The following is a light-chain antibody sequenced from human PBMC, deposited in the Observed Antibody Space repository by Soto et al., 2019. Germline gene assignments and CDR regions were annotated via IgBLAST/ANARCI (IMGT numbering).Light chain of an antibody. CDR2: EVT. CDR1: SSDVGGYNY. V-gene: IGLV2-8*01. CDR3: ISYAGSNTFVV. Sequence: QSALTQPPSASGSPGQSVTISCTGTSSDVGGYNYVSWFRQHPGKAPKLMIYEVTKRPSGVPDRFSGSKSGNTASLPVSGLQAEDEADYYCISYAGSNTFVVFGGGTKLTVL. J-gene: IGLJ2*01.